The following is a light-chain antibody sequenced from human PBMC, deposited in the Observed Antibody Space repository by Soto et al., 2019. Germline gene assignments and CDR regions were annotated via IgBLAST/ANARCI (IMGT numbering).Light chain of an antibody. CDR3: QTWGTGIHVV. Sequence: QSVLTQSPSASASLGPSVKLTCTLSSGHSSYAIAWHQQQPEKGPRYLMKLDSDGSHTKGDAIPDRFSGSSSGAERYLTISGLQSEDEADYYCQTWGTGIHVVFGGGTKVTVL. CDR1: SGHSSYA. V-gene: IGLV4-69*01. CDR2: LDSDGSH. J-gene: IGLJ2*01.